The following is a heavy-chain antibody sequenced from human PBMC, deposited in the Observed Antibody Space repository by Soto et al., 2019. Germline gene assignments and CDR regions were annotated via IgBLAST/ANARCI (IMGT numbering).Heavy chain of an antibody. Sequence: EVQVVESGGGLVNPGGSLRLSCSFTFSMYSMNWVRQAPGKGLEWVASISSGGIYIKYADSVKGRFTITRDNAKNSVSLQMNSLKVEDTALYYCTRDQGVSYDSWFDPWGQGTQVIVSS. CDR3: TRDQGVSYDSWFDP. D-gene: IGHD3-10*01. V-gene: IGHV3-21*06. CDR2: ISSGGIYI. J-gene: IGHJ5*02. CDR1: FTFSMYS.